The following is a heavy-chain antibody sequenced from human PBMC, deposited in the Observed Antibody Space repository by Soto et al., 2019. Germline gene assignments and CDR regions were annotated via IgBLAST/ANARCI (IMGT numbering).Heavy chain of an antibody. CDR2: IWFDGSNQ. CDR1: GFSFSAYG. D-gene: IGHD6-13*01. J-gene: IGHJ4*02. V-gene: IGHV3-33*01. Sequence: LVESGGGVVQPGRSLRLSCEASGFSFSAYGMHWVRQAPGKGVEWVAVIWFDGSNQYYVDSVKGRFTISRDNSKNTLYLQMKSLRVEDTAVYYCARDMLGEQQLVLWGQGTLVTVSS. CDR3: ARDMLGEQQLVL.